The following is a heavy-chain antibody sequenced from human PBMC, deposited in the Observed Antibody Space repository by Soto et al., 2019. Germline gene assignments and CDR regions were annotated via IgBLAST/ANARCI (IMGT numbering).Heavy chain of an antibody. D-gene: IGHD6-19*01. CDR1: GFMFSAYA. Sequence: GGSLRLSCTASGFMFSAYAMLWVRQAPGKGLEWVAAMSYDGTNTYYADSLKGRFTISRDNSKNTLFLQMSSLTADDSAVYYCARDPSPYTSGWYGIDFWGLGTLVTVS. V-gene: IGHV3-30-3*01. CDR3: ARDPSPYTSGWYGIDF. CDR2: MSYDGTNT. J-gene: IGHJ4*01.